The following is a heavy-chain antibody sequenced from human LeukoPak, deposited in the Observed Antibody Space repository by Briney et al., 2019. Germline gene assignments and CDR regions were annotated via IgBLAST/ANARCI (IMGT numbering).Heavy chain of an antibody. Sequence: PSETLSLTCTVSGGSISSSSYYWGWIRQPPGKGLEWIGSIYYSGSTYYNPSLKSRVTISVDTSKNQFSLKLSSVTAADTAVYYCAGTYYYDSSGYYRFDYWGQGTLVTVSS. J-gene: IGHJ4*02. V-gene: IGHV4-39*07. CDR1: GGSISSSSYY. CDR2: IYYSGST. D-gene: IGHD3-22*01. CDR3: AGTYYYDSSGYYRFDY.